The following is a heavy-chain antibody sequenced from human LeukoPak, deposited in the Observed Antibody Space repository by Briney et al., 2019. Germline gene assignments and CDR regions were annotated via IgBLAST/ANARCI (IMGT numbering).Heavy chain of an antibody. CDR1: GGSISSGGYY. CDR2: IYYSGST. V-gene: IGHV4-31*03. Sequence: SETLSLTCTVSGGSISSGGYYWSWIRQHPGKGLEWIGYIYYSGSTYYNPSLKSRVTISVDTSKNQFSLKLSSVTAADTAVYYCARLIVVVVAATGLDAFDIWGQGTMVTVSS. CDR3: ARLIVVVVAATGLDAFDI. J-gene: IGHJ3*02. D-gene: IGHD2-15*01.